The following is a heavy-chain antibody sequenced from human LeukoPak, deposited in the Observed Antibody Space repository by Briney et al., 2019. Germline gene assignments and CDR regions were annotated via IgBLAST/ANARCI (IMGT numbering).Heavy chain of an antibody. D-gene: IGHD5-24*01. V-gene: IGHV1-2*06. CDR1: GYTFTGYY. J-gene: IGHJ4*02. CDR3: ARSDQWVDREMATITTPADY. Sequence: EASVKVSCKASGYTFTGYYMHWVRQAPGQGLEWMGRINPNSGGTNYAQKFQGRVTMTRDTSISTAYMELSRLRSDDTAVYYCARSDQWVDREMATITTPADYWGQGTLVTVSS. CDR2: INPNSGGT.